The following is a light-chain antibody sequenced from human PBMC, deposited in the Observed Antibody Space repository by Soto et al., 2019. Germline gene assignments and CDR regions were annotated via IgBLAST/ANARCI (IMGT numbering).Light chain of an antibody. CDR1: QGISSY. CDR2: AAS. V-gene: IGKV1-8*01. CDR3: QQYYSYPWT. J-gene: IGKJ1*01. Sequence: AIRMTQSPSSFSASTGDRVTITCRASQGISSYLAWYQQKPGKAPKLLIYAASTLRSGVPSRFSGSGSGTDFTLTISCLQSEDFATYYCQQYYSYPWTFGQGTK.